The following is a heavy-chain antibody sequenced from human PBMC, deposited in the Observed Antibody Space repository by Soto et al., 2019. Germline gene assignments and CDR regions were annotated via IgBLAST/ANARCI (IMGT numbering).Heavy chain of an antibody. V-gene: IGHV1-18*01. D-gene: IGHD1-1*01. Sequence: QVHLVQSGAEVKKPGASVKVSCKGSGYTCTSYGITWVRQAAGQGLEWMGWISAHNGNTDYAQKLQGRVTVTRDTSTSTAYMELRSLRSDDTAVYYCARGRYGDYWGQGALVTVSS. J-gene: IGHJ4*02. CDR3: ARGRYGDY. CDR2: ISAHNGNT. CDR1: GYTCTSYG.